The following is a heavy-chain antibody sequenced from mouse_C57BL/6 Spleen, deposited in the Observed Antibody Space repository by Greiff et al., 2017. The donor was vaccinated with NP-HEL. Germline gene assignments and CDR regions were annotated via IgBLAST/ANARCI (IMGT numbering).Heavy chain of an antibody. CDR1: GVALNSDG. V-gene: IGHV2-6*01. CDR3: ARELGQGGYFDV. CDR2: IWGGGST. J-gene: IGHJ1*03. Sequence: VHLVESGPGLVAPSQSLSITCTVSGVALNSDGVDGGRQSPGKGLEWLGGIWGGGSTNYNSALKSRLSISKDNSKSQVFLKMNSLQTDDTAMYYCARELGQGGYFDVWGTGTTVTVSS. D-gene: IGHD4-1*01.